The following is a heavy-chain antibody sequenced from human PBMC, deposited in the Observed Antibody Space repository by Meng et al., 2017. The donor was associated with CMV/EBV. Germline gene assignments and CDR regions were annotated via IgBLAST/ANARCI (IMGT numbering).Heavy chain of an antibody. V-gene: IGHV4-30-4*08. CDR1: GGSISSGDYY. Sequence: QGEAPESGPGLGKPSPTLSLTCTVPGGSISSGDYYWSWIRQPPGKGLEWIGYIYYSGSTYYNPSLKSRVTISVDTSKNQFSLKLSSVTAADTAVYYCARVMGPNRTPYYFDYWGQGTLVTVSS. CDR3: ARVMGPNRTPYYFDY. D-gene: IGHD1-14*01. J-gene: IGHJ4*02. CDR2: IYYSGST.